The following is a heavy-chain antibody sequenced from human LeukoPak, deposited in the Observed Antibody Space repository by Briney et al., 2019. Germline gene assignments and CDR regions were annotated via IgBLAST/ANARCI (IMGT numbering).Heavy chain of an antibody. Sequence: GGSLRLSCEDSGFTFRSYEMNWVRQAPGKGLEWIAYLSSSGSAFSYADSVKGRFTISRDNSRNTVYLQMNSLRAEDTAVYYCANDLGWIQLNLGRGQGTLVTVSS. J-gene: IGHJ4*02. V-gene: IGHV3-48*03. CDR2: LSSSGSAF. CDR3: ANDLGWIQLNLG. CDR1: GFTFRSYE. D-gene: IGHD5-18*01.